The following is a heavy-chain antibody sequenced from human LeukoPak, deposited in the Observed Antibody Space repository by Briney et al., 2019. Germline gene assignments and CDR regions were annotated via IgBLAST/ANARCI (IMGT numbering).Heavy chain of an antibody. D-gene: IGHD6-13*01. CDR2: IWYDGSNK. Sequence: GGSLRLSCAASGFTFSSYGMHWVRQAPGKGLEWVAVIWYDGSNKYYADSVKGRFTISRDNSKNTLYLQMNSLRAEDTAVYYCARDRGIAAAGGAFDIWGQGTMVTVSS. CDR3: ARDRGIAAAGGAFDI. CDR1: GFTFSSYG. V-gene: IGHV3-33*01. J-gene: IGHJ3*02.